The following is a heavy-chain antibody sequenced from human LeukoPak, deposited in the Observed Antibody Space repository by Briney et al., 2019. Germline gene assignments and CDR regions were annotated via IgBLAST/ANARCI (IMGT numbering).Heavy chain of an antibody. CDR2: IYYSGST. V-gene: IGHV4-31*03. CDR3: AREWEYCSSTSCYLFDP. J-gene: IGHJ5*02. D-gene: IGHD2-2*01. CDR1: GGSISSGGYY. Sequence: SETLSLTCTLSGGSISSGGYYWSWIRQHPGKGLEWIGYIYYSGSTYYNPSLKSRVTISVDTSKNQFSLKLSSVTAADTAVYYCAREWEYCSSTSCYLFDPWGQGTLVTVSS.